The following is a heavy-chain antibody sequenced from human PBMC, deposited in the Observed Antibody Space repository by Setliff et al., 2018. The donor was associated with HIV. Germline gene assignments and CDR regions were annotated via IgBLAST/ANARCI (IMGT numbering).Heavy chain of an antibody. Sequence: KPSETLSLTCAVYGGSFSGHYWNWVRQPPGKGLEWIGEINESGRISYNPSLKSLLIISVDTSKKQFSLNLISMAAADTAVYFCARETDVSTSWFGGYYFDFWGQGTVVTVSS. CDR3: ARETDVSTSWFGGYYFDF. V-gene: IGHV4-34*01. CDR2: INESGRI. D-gene: IGHD3-3*01. J-gene: IGHJ4*02. CDR1: GGSFSGHY.